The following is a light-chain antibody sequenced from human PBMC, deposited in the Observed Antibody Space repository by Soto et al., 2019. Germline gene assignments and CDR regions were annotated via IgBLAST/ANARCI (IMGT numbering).Light chain of an antibody. Sequence: EIVLTQSPGTLSLSPRERATLSCRASQSVSSNYVAWYQHKVGQAPRLLIYGASNRATGIPARFSGSGSGTDFTLTISRLEPEDFALYYCQQYAASPRTFGQGTQVEV. CDR1: QSVSSNY. CDR2: GAS. V-gene: IGKV3-20*01. CDR3: QQYAASPRT. J-gene: IGKJ1*01.